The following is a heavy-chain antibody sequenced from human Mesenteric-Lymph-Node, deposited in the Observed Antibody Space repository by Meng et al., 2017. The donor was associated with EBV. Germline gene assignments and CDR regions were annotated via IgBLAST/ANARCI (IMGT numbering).Heavy chain of an antibody. V-gene: IGHV1-18*01. Sequence: QVQLVQSGAEVKKPGAAVKVSCKTSGYTFTSYGISWVRQAPGQGLEWIGQIYHNGDTNYNPSLKSRVLISVDKSKNQFSLRLNSVTAADTAVYYCARDVQMATIWGQGTLVTVSS. J-gene: IGHJ4*02. CDR2: IYHNGDT. D-gene: IGHD5-24*01. CDR1: GYTFTSYG. CDR3: ARDVQMATI.